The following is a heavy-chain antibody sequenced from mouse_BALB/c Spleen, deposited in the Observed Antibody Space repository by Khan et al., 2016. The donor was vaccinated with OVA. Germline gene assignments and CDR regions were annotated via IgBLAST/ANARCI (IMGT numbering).Heavy chain of an antibody. D-gene: IGHD1-1*01. CDR3: TRGGHGSPFDY. Sequence: VRLQQSGPELVKPGASVKISCKASGYPFPDYNMDWVKQSHGKSLEWIGDITPNNGGTIYNQKFKGKATLNVDKSSNTAYMELRSLTSGDTAVYYCTRGGHGSPFDYWGQGTTLTVSS. CDR2: ITPNNGGT. CDR1: GYPFPDYN. V-gene: IGHV1-18*01. J-gene: IGHJ2*01.